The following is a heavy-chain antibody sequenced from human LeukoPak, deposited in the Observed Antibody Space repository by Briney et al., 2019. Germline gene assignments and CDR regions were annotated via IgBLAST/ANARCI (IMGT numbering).Heavy chain of an antibody. Sequence: SETLSLTCAVSGGSFNYYYWNWIRQPPGRGLEWIGEINHSESTNYNPSLKSRVTMSVDTSKNQISLKMSSVTAADTAVYFCARARCSGDSCYTGYYWGQGTLVTVSS. CDR3: ARARCSGDSCYTGYY. V-gene: IGHV4-34*01. D-gene: IGHD2-15*01. CDR2: INHSEST. J-gene: IGHJ4*02. CDR1: GGSFNYYY.